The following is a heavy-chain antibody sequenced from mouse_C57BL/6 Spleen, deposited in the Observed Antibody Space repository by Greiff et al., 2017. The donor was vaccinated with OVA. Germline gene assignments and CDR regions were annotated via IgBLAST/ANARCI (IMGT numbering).Heavy chain of an antibody. D-gene: IGHD2-3*01. V-gene: IGHV5-12*01. CDR3: ARRPRMGYFDG. J-gene: IGHJ1*03. CDR2: ISNGGGST. Sequence: DVHLVESGGGLVQPGGSLKLSCAASGFTFSDYYMYWVRQTPEKRLEWVAYISNGGGSTYYPDTVKGRFTISRDNAKNTLYLQMSRLKSEDTAMYYCARRPRMGYFDGWGTGTTVTVSS. CDR1: GFTFSDYY.